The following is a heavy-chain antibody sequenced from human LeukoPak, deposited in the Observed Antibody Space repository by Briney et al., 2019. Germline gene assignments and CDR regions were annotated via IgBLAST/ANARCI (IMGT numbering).Heavy chain of an antibody. CDR1: GFTFDDYG. CDR2: INWNGGST. CDR3: ARVGVLGASDY. D-gene: IGHD3-16*01. J-gene: IGHJ4*02. Sequence: GGSLRLSCAASGFTFDDYGMSWVRQAPGKGLEWVSGINWNGGSTGYADSVKGRFTISRDNSKNTLYLQMNSLRAEDTAVYYCARVGVLGASDYWGQGTLVTVSS. V-gene: IGHV3-20*04.